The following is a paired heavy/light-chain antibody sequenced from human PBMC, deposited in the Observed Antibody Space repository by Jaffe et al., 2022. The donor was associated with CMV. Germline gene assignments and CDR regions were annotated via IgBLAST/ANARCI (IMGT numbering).Heavy chain of an antibody. CDR1: GGLLSRYS. CDR3: ATRGEMVHLRPTGDHYYLDV. J-gene: IGHJ6*03. CDR2: ISALVERT. D-gene: IGHD1-1*01. V-gene: IGHV1-69*09. Sequence: QVHLVQSGPEVRKPGSSVRVSCKASGGLLSRYSVNWVRQAPGQGLQWVGRISALVERTNYAQKFRGRVTISWDPSLRTGYLLLSSLTHEDTAVYYCATRGEMVHLRPTGDHYYLDVWGQGTTVTV.
Light chain of an antibody. CDR3: ATWDDSLDVYV. Sequence: QPALTQPPSASGTPGQRVVLSCSGSSSNIRIKTVNWYQHLPGTAPRLLIVNNDQRPSGVPDRFSGSKSDTSPSLTISGLQSEDEGDYYCATWDDSLDVYVFGTGTTVSVL. V-gene: IGLV1-44*01. CDR2: NND. CDR1: SSNIRIKT. J-gene: IGLJ1*01.